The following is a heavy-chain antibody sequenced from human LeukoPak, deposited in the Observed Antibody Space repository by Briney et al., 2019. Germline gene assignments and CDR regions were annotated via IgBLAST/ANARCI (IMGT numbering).Heavy chain of an antibody. Sequence: PGGFLRLSCAASGFTFSSYAMSWVRQAPGKGLEWVSAISGSGGSTYYADSVKGRFTISRDNSKNTLYLQMNSLRAEDTAVYYCAKFPSYSSGWSDYWGQGTLVTVSS. CDR3: AKFPSYSSGWSDY. CDR1: GFTFSSYA. D-gene: IGHD6-19*01. J-gene: IGHJ4*02. V-gene: IGHV3-23*01. CDR2: ISGSGGST.